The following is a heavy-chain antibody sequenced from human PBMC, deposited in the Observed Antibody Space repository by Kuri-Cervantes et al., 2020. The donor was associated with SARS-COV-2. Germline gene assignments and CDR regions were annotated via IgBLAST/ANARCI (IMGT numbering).Heavy chain of an antibody. CDR2: ISSDGGST. CDR3: ARGITGTTPSWMSYYYYMDV. D-gene: IGHD1-7*01. CDR1: GFRFSGYP. J-gene: IGHJ6*03. Sequence: GGSLRLSCSASGFRFSGYPMHWVRQAPGKGLEYVSAISSDGGSTYYADSVKGRFTISRDNSKNTLSLQMSSLRAEDTAVYYCARGITGTTPSWMSYYYYMDVWGKGTTVTVSS. V-gene: IGHV3-64D*09.